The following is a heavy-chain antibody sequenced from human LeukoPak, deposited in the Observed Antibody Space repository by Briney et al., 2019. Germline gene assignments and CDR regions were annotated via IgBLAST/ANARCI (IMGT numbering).Heavy chain of an antibody. D-gene: IGHD2-21*01. CDR2: IHDSGTT. CDR3: ASHISYAFDI. J-gene: IGHJ3*02. CDR1: GGSFSGYY. Sequence: PSETLSLTCAVYGGSFSGYYWSWIRQPPGKGLEWIGYIHDSGTTNYNPSLKSRVTISVDRSKNQFSLKLSSVTAADTAIYYCASHISYAFDIWGQGTMVTVSS. V-gene: IGHV4-34*01.